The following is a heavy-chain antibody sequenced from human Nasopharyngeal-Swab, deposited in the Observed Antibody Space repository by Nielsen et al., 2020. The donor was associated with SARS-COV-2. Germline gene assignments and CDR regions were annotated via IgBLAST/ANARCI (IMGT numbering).Heavy chain of an antibody. CDR2: FYYSGIT. J-gene: IGHJ4*02. D-gene: IGHD1-26*01. Sequence: SQTPSLTCGVSGGSFNEYDWSWIRPSPGKGLEWIGYFYYSGITNYNPSLKSRVTILIDTSKNQFSLKLNSVTAADTAVYYCAREVVGGLVDSWGQGTLVTVSS. CDR1: GGSFNEYD. V-gene: IGHV4-59*12. CDR3: AREVVGGLVDS.